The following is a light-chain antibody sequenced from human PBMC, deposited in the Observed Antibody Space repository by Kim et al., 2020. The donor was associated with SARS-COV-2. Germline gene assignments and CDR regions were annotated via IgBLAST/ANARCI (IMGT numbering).Light chain of an antibody. V-gene: IGLV3-19*01. CDR1: SLRSYY. CDR2: GKN. J-gene: IGLJ1*01. CDR3: NSRDSSGNPYV. Sequence: ALGQTVRITCQGDSLRSYYASWYQQKPGQAPVLVIYGKNNRPSGIPDRFSGSSSGNTASLTITGAQAKDEADYYCNSRDSSGNPYVFGTGTKVTVL.